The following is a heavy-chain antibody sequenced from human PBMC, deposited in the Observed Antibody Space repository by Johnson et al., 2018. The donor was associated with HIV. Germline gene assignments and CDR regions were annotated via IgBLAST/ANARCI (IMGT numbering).Heavy chain of an antibody. J-gene: IGHJ3*02. CDR3: ARVKSYGNWGSRKGGRESRAAFDI. CDR1: GFTFSSYG. D-gene: IGHD7-27*01. CDR2: IRYDGSNK. Sequence: QVQLVESGGGVVQPGRSLRLSCAASGFTFSSYGMHWVRQAPGKGLEWVAFIRYDGSNKYYADSVKGRFTISRDNSKNTLYLQMNSLRAEDMAVYYCARVKSYGNWGSRKGGRESRAAFDIWGQGTMVTVSS. V-gene: IGHV3-30*02.